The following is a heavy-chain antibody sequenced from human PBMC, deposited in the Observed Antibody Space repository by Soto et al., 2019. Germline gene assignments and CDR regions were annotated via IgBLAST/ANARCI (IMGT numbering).Heavy chain of an antibody. Sequence: QVQLVESGGGLVKPGGSLRLSCAASGFSFSDSYMSWVRQAPGKGLEWFAYISGSSGYTGYADSVKGRFTISRNTAKNSLSLKMNSLRVEDTAVYYCARDRGGYGPPDVWGQGPTVTVSS. V-gene: IGHV3-11*06. CDR3: ARDRGGYGPPDV. CDR2: ISGSSGYT. J-gene: IGHJ6*02. CDR1: GFSFSDSY. D-gene: IGHD3-10*01.